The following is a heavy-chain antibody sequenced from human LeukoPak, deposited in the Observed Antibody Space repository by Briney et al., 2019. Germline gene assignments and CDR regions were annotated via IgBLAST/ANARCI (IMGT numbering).Heavy chain of an antibody. CDR2: IYHSGST. Sequence: SETLSLTCIVSGYSISSGYYWGWIRQPPGKGLEWIGSIYHSGSTYYNPSLKSRVTISVDTSKNQFSLKLSSVTAADTAVYYCARDIGLDVWGKGTTVTVSS. J-gene: IGHJ6*04. CDR3: ARDIGLDV. CDR1: GYSISSGYY. V-gene: IGHV4-38-2*02.